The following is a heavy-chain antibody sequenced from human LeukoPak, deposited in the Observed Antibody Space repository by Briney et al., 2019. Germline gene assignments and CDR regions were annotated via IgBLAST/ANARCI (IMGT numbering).Heavy chain of an antibody. D-gene: IGHD3-10*01. CDR2: ICAYNGNT. CDR3: ARVLPYYGSGTGYYGMDV. Sequence: ASVNVSCKASGYTFTSYGISWVRQAPGQGLEWMGWICAYNGNTNYAQKRQGRVTMTTDTSTSTAYMELRSLRSDDTAVYYCARVLPYYGSGTGYYGMDVWGQGTTVTVSS. V-gene: IGHV1-18*01. CDR1: GYTFTSYG. J-gene: IGHJ6*02.